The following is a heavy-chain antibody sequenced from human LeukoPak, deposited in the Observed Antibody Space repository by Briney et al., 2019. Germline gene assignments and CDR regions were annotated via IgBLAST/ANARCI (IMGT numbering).Heavy chain of an antibody. Sequence: PGGSLRLSCAASGFTFSSYAMNWVRQAPGKGLEWVSIISGSAGSTYYADSVKGRFTISRDNSKNTLFLQMNSLRAEDTAVYYCAKALAWPYYYGMDVWGQGTTVTVSS. CDR1: GFTFSSYA. CDR3: AKALAWPYYYGMDV. J-gene: IGHJ6*02. CDR2: ISGSAGST. V-gene: IGHV3-23*01.